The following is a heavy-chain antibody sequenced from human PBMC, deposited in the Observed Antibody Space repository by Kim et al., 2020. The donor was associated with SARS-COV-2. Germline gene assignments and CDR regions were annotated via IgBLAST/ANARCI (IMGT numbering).Heavy chain of an antibody. Sequence: GGSLRLSCAASGFTFSSYEMNWVRQAPGKGLEWVSYISSSGSTIYYADSVKGRFTISRDNAKNSLYLQMNSLRAEDTAVYYCARVITMVRLNRCWFDPWGQGTLVTVSS. V-gene: IGHV3-48*03. CDR2: ISSSGSTI. J-gene: IGHJ5*02. D-gene: IGHD3-10*01. CDR1: GFTFSSYE. CDR3: ARVITMVRLNRCWFDP.